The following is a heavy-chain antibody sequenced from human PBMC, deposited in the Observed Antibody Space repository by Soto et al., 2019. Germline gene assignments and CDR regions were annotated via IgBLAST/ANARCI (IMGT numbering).Heavy chain of an antibody. V-gene: IGHV3-30-3*01. Sequence: QVQLVESGGGVVQPGRSLRLSCAASGFTFSTYTLHWVRQAPGKGLEWVAVISHDGSNKNYADSVKGRFTISRDNSKNTLYLQMNSLRGEDTAVYYCARDYTGIVGATPGYWGQGTLVTVSS. J-gene: IGHJ4*02. D-gene: IGHD1-26*01. CDR1: GFTFSTYT. CDR3: ARDYTGIVGATPGY. CDR2: ISHDGSNK.